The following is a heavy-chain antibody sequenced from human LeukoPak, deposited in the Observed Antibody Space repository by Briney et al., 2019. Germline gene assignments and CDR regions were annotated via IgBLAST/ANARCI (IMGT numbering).Heavy chain of an antibody. CDR3: ARLIDTAMVTRDY. D-gene: IGHD5-18*01. CDR2: ISAYNGNT. J-gene: IGHJ4*02. CDR1: GYTFTSYG. V-gene: IGHV1-18*01. Sequence: ASVKVSCKASGYTFTSYGISWVRQAPGQGLEWMGWISAYNGNTNYAQKLQGRVTMTRNTSISTAYMELSSLRSEDTAVYYCARLIDTAMVTRDYWGQGTLVTVSS.